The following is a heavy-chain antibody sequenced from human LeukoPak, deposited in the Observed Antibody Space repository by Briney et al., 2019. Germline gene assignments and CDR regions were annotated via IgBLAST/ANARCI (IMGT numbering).Heavy chain of an antibody. D-gene: IGHD5-12*01. CDR2: ISSSSSYI. CDR3: ASAWVRYYDSAFDI. V-gene: IGHV3-21*01. Sequence: GGSLRLSCAASGFTFSSYAMSWVRQAPGKGLEWVSSISSSSSYIYYADSVKGRFTISRDNAKNSLYLQMNSLRAEDTAVYYCASAWVRYYDSAFDIWGQGTMVTVSS. CDR1: GFTFSSYA. J-gene: IGHJ3*02.